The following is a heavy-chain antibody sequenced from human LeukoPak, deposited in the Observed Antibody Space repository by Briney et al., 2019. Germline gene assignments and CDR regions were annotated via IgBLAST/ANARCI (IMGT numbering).Heavy chain of an antibody. Sequence: PSQTLSLTCTVSGGSISSGGYYWSWIRQHPGKGLEWFGYIYYSGSTYYNPSLKSRVTISVDTSKNQFSLKLSSVTAADTAVYYCARDLATVRGTGMDVWGQGTTVTVSS. J-gene: IGHJ6*02. D-gene: IGHD3-10*01. V-gene: IGHV4-31*03. CDR2: IYYSGST. CDR1: GGSISSGGYY. CDR3: ARDLATVRGTGMDV.